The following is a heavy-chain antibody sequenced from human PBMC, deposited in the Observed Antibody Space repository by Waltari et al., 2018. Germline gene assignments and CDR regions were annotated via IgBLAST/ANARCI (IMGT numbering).Heavy chain of an antibody. D-gene: IGHD2-21*01. CDR3: ARSAKCESSSDSCDLVAI. V-gene: IGHV4-61*02. CDR2: IHSSGLT. Sequence: QVQLQESGPGLVEPSQTLSLTCTVSGDSITSDLYYWGWIRQPAGNGLEWIGRIHSSGLTEYKASLKSRVAISRDTSKNQFSLNLSSVTAAGTAVYYCARSAKCESSSDSCDLVAIWGQGTLVTVSS. CDR1: GDSITSDLYY. J-gene: IGHJ4*02.